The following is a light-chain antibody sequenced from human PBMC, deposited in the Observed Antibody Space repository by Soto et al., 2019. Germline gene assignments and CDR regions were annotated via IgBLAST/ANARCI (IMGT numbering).Light chain of an antibody. CDR1: QSISSW. CDR2: DAS. J-gene: IGKJ1*01. V-gene: IGKV1-5*01. CDR3: QQYNSYSPWT. Sequence: DIQMTQSPSTLSASVGDRVTITCRASQSISSWLAWYQQKPGKAPKLLIYDASSLESGVTSRFSGSGSGTEFTLTISSLQPDDFAPYYCQQYNSYSPWTFGQGTKVEIK.